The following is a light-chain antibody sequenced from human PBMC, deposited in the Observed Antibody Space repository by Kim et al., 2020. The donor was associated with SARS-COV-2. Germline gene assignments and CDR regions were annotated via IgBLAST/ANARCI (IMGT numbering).Light chain of an antibody. CDR1: SVGVGRYNL. CDR3: CSYADKLRYV. V-gene: IGLV2-11*03. CDR2: DVT. Sequence: SATVSCTGTSVGVGRYNLVSWYQQHPGKAPKLILYDVTKRPSGVPDRFSGSKSGNTASLTISGLQAEDEADYCSCSYADKLRYVFGSGTKVTVL. J-gene: IGLJ1*01.